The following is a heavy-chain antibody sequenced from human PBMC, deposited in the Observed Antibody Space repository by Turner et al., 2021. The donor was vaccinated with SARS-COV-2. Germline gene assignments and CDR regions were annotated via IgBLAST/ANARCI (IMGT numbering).Heavy chain of an antibody. CDR3: ARSWGGILTGYSFDP. V-gene: IGHV4-59*12. D-gene: IGHD3-9*01. J-gene: IGHJ5*02. CDR2: IYHSGST. Sequence: QVQLQESGPGLVKPLETLSLTCTVSGGSMNTNYWSWIRQPPGKRLEWIGEIYHSGSTNYNPSLKSRVTISVDTSKNQFSLKLSSVTAADTAVYYCARSWGGILTGYSFDPWGQGTLVTVSS. CDR1: GGSMNTNY.